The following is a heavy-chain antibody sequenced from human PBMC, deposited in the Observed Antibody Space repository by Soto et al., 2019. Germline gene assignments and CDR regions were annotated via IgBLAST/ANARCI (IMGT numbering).Heavy chain of an antibody. Sequence: ASVKVSCKASGYTFTSYAMHWVRQAPGQRLEWMGWINAGNGNTKYSQKFQGRVTITRDTSASTAYMELSSLRPEDTAVYYCARGDGYYYFDYWGQGTLVTVSS. V-gene: IGHV1-3*01. D-gene: IGHD3-22*01. CDR3: ARGDGYYYFDY. CDR2: INAGNGNT. CDR1: GYTFTSYA. J-gene: IGHJ4*02.